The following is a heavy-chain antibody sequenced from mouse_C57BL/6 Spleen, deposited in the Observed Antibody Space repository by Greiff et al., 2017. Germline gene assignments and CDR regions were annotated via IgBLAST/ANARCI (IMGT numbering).Heavy chain of an antibody. CDR1: GYTFTDYE. J-gene: IGHJ2*01. CDR3: TRCRNWVPFDY. Sequence: QVQLQQSGAELVRPGASVTLSCKASGYTFTDYEMHWVKQTPVHGLEWIGAIDPETGGTAYNQKFKGKAILTADKSSSTAYMELRSLTSEDSAVYYCTRCRNWVPFDYWGQGTTLTVSS. CDR2: IDPETGGT. D-gene: IGHD4-1*01. V-gene: IGHV1-15*01.